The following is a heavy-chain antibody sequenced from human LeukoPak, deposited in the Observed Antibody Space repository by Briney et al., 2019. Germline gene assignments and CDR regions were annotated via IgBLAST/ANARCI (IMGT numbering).Heavy chain of an antibody. D-gene: IGHD1-26*01. V-gene: IGHV1-69*01. Sequence: GASVTVSCKASGGTFSSYAISWVRQAPGQGLEWTGGIIPIFGTANYAQKFQGRVTITADESTSTAYMELSSLRSEDTAVYYCASTLEGGSYYVLYYFDYWGQGTLVTVSS. CDR2: IIPIFGTA. J-gene: IGHJ4*02. CDR3: ASTLEGGSYYVLYYFDY. CDR1: GGTFSSYA.